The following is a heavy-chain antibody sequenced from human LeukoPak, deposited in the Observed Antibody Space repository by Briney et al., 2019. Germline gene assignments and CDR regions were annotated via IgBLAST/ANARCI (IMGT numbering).Heavy chain of an antibody. CDR1: GFTFDDYA. J-gene: IGHJ4*02. Sequence: LGGSLRLSCAASGFTFDDYAMHWVRQAPGKGLEWVSGISWNSGSIGYADSVKGRFTISRDNAKNSLYLQMNSLRAEDTALYYCAKDIGDDDSSGFPDYWGQGTLVTVSS. D-gene: IGHD3-22*01. CDR2: ISWNSGSI. V-gene: IGHV3-9*01. CDR3: AKDIGDDDSSGFPDY.